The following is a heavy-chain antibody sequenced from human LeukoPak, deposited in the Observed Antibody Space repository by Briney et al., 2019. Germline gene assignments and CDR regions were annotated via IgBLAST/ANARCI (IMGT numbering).Heavy chain of an antibody. CDR1: GFSVTTSY. Sequence: PGGSLRLSCAASGFSVTTSYMSWVRQAPGQGLEWVSVTYSGGSTSHADSVKGRFTVSRDDSKNMVYLQMNSMRHDDTAVYYCARTYYDYRVGTNYFDYWGQGTLVTVSS. CDR2: TYSGGST. D-gene: IGHD3-3*01. CDR3: ARTYYDYRVGTNYFDY. V-gene: IGHV3-66*01. J-gene: IGHJ4*02.